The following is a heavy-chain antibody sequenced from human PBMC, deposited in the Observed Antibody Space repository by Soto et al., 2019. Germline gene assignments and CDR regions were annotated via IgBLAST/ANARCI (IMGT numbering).Heavy chain of an antibody. CDR3: VRSGDNYNLLDY. Sequence: PWGSLRLYCAASVFTFSDHYMSWIRQAPGKGLEWIGYSSNSGSFTRYADSVKGRFSISRDNAKNSLYLQMNSLRGDDTAIYYCVRSGDNYNLLDYWGQGTPVTVSS. J-gene: IGHJ4*02. V-gene: IGHV3-11*06. CDR1: VFTFSDHY. D-gene: IGHD1-1*01. CDR2: SSNSGSFT.